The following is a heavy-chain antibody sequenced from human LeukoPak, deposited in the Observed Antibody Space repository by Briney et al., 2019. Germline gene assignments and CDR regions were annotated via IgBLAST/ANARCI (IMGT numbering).Heavy chain of an antibody. CDR3: ACTSRPIDA. CDR2: IKGDGSGA. CDR1: GFTFSAYW. D-gene: IGHD2-8*01. Sequence: GGSLRLSCAASGFTFSAYWMHWVRQAPGKGLVWVSRIKGDGSGASYADSVKSQFTISRDNAKNTLYLEMNSLRGDDTAVYYCACTSRPIDAWGQGTLVTVSS. V-gene: IGHV3-74*01. J-gene: IGHJ5*02.